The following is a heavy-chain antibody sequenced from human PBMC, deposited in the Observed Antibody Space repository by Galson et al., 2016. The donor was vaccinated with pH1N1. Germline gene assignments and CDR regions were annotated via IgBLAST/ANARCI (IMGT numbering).Heavy chain of an antibody. CDR1: GYTFTTFG. V-gene: IGHV1-18*01. D-gene: IGHD4-17*01. Sequence: QSGAEVKKPGASVKVSCKASGYTFTTFGVSWVRQAPGQGLEWMGWISAYNGNTNYAQRLRGRVTMTTDTSTSTAYMELRSLRSDDTAVYYCARAGYGDYSNYFDYWGQGTLVTVSS. CDR3: ARAGYGDYSNYFDY. J-gene: IGHJ4*02. CDR2: ISAYNGNT.